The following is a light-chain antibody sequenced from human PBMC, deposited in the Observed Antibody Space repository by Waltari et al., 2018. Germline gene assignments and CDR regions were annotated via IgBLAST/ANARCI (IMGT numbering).Light chain of an antibody. J-gene: IGLJ2*01. Sequence: QSALTPPASVSGSPGQSITIACTGTSSDVGGYNYVSWYQQHPGKAPKLMIYDVSKRPSGVSNRFSGSKSGNTASLTISVLQAEDEADYYCSSYTSSSTLVFGGGTKLTVL. CDR2: DVS. CDR1: SSDVGGYNY. V-gene: IGLV2-14*01. CDR3: SSYTSSSTLV.